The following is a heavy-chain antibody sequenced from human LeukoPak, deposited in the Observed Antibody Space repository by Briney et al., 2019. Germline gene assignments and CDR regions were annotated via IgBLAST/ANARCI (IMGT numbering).Heavy chain of an antibody. V-gene: IGHV4-61*02. D-gene: IGHD3-22*01. Sequence: RPSQTLSLTCTVSGGSISSGSYYWSWIRQPAGKGLEWIGRIYTSGSTNYNPSLKSRVTISVDTSKNQFSLKLSSVTAADTAVYYCANFPYYYDSSGYYYWGQGTLVTVSS. CDR2: IYTSGST. CDR3: ANFPYYYDSSGYYY. CDR1: GGSISSGSYY. J-gene: IGHJ4*02.